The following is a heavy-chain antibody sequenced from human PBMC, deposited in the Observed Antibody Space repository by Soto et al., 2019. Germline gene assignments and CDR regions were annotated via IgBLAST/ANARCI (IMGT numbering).Heavy chain of an antibody. Sequence: GGSLRLSCAASGFTFSNYDMHWVRQGTGKGLEWVSGIDTAGDTYYPGSVKGRFTISRENAKDSLYLQMNSLRAGDTALYYCARAARDGNRVFEYWGQGTLVTVSS. CDR2: IDTAGDT. J-gene: IGHJ4*02. CDR1: GFTFSNYD. V-gene: IGHV3-13*04. CDR3: ARAARDGNRVFEY.